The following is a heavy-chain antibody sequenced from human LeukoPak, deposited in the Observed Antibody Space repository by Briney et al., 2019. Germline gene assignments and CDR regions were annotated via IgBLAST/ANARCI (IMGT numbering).Heavy chain of an antibody. V-gene: IGHV3-53*01. CDR2: IYSGGST. CDR1: GFTVSSNY. CDR3: ARQIGGTWGFDY. D-gene: IGHD7-27*01. J-gene: IGHJ4*02. Sequence: GGSLRLSCAASGFTVSSNYMSWVRQAPGKGLEWVSVIYSGGSTYYADFVKGRFTISRDNSKNTLYLQMNSLRAEDTAVYYCARQIGGTWGFDYWGQGALVTVSS.